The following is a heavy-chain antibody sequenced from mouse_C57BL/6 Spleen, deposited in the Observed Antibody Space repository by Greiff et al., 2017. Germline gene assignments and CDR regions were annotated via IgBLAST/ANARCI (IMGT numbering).Heavy chain of an antibody. CDR2: INPSSGYT. Sequence: VQRVESGAELARPGASVKMSCKASGYTFTSYTMHWVKQRPGQGLEWIGYINPSSGYTKYNQKFKDKATLTADKSSSTAYMQLRSLTSEDSAVYYCAREGDYDAWFAYWGQGTLVTVSA. J-gene: IGHJ3*01. V-gene: IGHV1-4*01. CDR3: AREGDYDAWFAY. D-gene: IGHD2-4*01. CDR1: GYTFTSYT.